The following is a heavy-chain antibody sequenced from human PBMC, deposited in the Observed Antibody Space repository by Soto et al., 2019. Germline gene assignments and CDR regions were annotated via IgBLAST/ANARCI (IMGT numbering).Heavy chain of an antibody. CDR2: SSYGGIT. J-gene: IGHJ4*02. V-gene: IGHV4-59*01. CDR1: GGSISGYY. D-gene: IGHD3-3*01. CDR3: ARARKATYITGGFDS. Sequence: LSLTCSVSGGSISGYYWSWIRQSPEKGLEYIAYSSYGGITNLNGALNGRVTMSIDTSKNQFSLKATSLTAADTAVYYCARARKATYITGGFDSWGQGTLVTVSS.